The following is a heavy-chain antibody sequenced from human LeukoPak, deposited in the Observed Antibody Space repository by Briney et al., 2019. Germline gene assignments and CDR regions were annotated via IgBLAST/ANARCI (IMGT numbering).Heavy chain of an antibody. CDR1: GYTFIGYY. CDR2: INPNSGGT. CDR3: ARGGYSGTEKPNDY. J-gene: IGHJ4*02. V-gene: IGHV1-2*02. D-gene: IGHD1-26*01. Sequence: ASVRVSCKPSGYTFIGYYIHWVRQAPGQGLEWMEWINPNSGGTHYAQKFQGRVTMTRDTSISTAYMELSSLRSDDTAVYYCARGGYSGTEKPNDYWGQGTLVTVSS.